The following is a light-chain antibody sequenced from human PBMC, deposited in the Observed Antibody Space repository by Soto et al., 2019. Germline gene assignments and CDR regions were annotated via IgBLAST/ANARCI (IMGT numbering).Light chain of an antibody. V-gene: IGKV1-5*03. CDR3: QHYKSYAEA. Sequence: DIQMTQSPSTLSGSVGDRVTITCRASQTISSGLAWYQQKQGKAPKLLIYTASTLKSGVPSRFSGSGSGTEFTLTLSSLTPDDFATYYCQHYKSYAEAVGQGTKVELK. CDR2: TAS. J-gene: IGKJ1*01. CDR1: QTISSG.